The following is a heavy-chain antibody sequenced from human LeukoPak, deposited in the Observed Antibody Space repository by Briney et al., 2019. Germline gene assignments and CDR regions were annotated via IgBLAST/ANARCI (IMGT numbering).Heavy chain of an antibody. D-gene: IGHD6-19*01. Sequence: PGGSLRLSCAASEFTFSTYSMNWVRQAPGKGLEWVSSISSGSTYIYYADSVKGRFTISRDNAKNSVYLQINRLRAEDTAVYYCARRGTIAVPVFWFDPWGQGTLVIVSS. V-gene: IGHV3-21*01. CDR3: ARRGTIAVPVFWFDP. J-gene: IGHJ5*02. CDR1: EFTFSTYS. CDR2: ISSGSTYI.